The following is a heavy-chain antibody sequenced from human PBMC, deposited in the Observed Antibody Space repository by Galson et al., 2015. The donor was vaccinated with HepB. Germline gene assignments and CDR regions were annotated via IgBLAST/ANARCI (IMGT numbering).Heavy chain of an antibody. D-gene: IGHD6-13*01. J-gene: IGHJ4*02. CDR3: AKEGGSSWAMFDY. CDR1: GFTLRTYS. Sequence: SLRLSCAASGFTLRTYSMSWVRQAPGKGLEWVSSLSSSGYIYYADSVKGRVTISRDNAKNSLYLQMNSLRAEDTAVYYCAKEGGSSWAMFDYWGQGTLVTVSS. CDR2: LSSSGYI. V-gene: IGHV3-21*01.